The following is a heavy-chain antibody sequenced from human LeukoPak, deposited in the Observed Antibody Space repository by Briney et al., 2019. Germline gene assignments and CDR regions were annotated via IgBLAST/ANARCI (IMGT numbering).Heavy chain of an antibody. Sequence: TSETLSLTCAVYGGSFSGYYWSWIRQPPGKGLEWIGEINHSGSTNYNPSLKSRVTISVDTSKNQFSLKLSSVTAADTAVYYCARESSSWTNYYYYYMAVWGKGTTVTVSS. J-gene: IGHJ6*03. V-gene: IGHV4-34*01. CDR3: ARESSSWTNYYYYYMAV. CDR2: INHSGST. D-gene: IGHD6-13*01. CDR1: GGSFSGYY.